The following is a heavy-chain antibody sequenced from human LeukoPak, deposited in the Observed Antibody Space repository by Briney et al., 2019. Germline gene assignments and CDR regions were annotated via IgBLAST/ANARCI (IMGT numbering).Heavy chain of an antibody. CDR3: ATGTHYDLLPF. CDR1: GYRIPELS. Sequence: GPSGRVSGKVSGYRIPELSTHWGRQAPGKGLEGMGGFDPGSGEIIYEQKFQDRVTMTEDTSTDTAYMELSSLRSEDTALYYCATGTHYDLLPFWGQGTLVTVSS. J-gene: IGHJ4*02. V-gene: IGHV1-24*01. CDR2: FDPGSGEI. D-gene: IGHD3-9*01.